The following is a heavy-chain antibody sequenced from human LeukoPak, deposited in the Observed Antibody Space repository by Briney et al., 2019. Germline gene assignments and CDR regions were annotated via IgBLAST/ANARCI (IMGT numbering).Heavy chain of an antibody. V-gene: IGHV4-39*07. CDR3: ATSGSYPRFDY. CDR1: GGSISSSSYY. J-gene: IGHJ4*02. CDR2: IYYSGST. Sequence: SETLSLTCTVSGGSISSSSYYWGWIRQPPGKGLEWIGSIYYSGSTYYNPSLKSRVTISVDTSKNQFSLKLSSVTAADTAVYYCATSGSYPRFDYWGQGTLVTVSS. D-gene: IGHD1-26*01.